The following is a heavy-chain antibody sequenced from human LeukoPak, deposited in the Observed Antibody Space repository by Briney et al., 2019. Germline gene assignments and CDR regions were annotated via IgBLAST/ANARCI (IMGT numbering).Heavy chain of an antibody. V-gene: IGHV5-51*01. J-gene: IGHJ3*02. D-gene: IGHD2-21*02. CDR2: IYPGDSDT. Sequence: GESLKISCKASGYNFTTYWIGWVRQMPGKGLEWMGIIYPGDSDTRYSPSFQGQVTISADKSISTAYLQWSSLKASDTAIYHCARWVTADRGKKDAFDIWGQGTMVTVSS. CDR1: GYNFTTYW. CDR3: ARWVTADRGKKDAFDI.